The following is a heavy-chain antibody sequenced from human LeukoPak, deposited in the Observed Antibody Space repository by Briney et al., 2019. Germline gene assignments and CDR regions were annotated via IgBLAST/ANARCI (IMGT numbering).Heavy chain of an antibody. Sequence: GGSLRLSCAASGFTFSSYAMSWVRQAPGKGLEWMGIIYPGDSDTRYSPSFQGQVTISAGKSISTAYLQWSSLKASDTAMYYCARLPYCGGDCYPQFDYWGQGTLVTVSS. D-gene: IGHD2-21*02. V-gene: IGHV5-51*01. CDR1: GFTFSSYA. CDR3: ARLPYCGGDCYPQFDY. CDR2: IYPGDSDT. J-gene: IGHJ4*02.